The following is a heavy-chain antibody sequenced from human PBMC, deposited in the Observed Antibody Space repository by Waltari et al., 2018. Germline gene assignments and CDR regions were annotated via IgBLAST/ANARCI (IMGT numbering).Heavy chain of an antibody. CDR1: GGHLSSSYW. D-gene: IGHD3-22*01. CDR2: VYHSGPT. J-gene: IGHJ3*02. CDR3: VNHYETRGYGAFDI. Sequence: QVQLQESGPGLVKPSEILSLTCAVSGGHLSSSYWWSWVRQPPGKGLEWIGEVYHSGPTNYNPSLKSRVTISVDKSKNQFSLKLSSVTAADTAVYFCVNHYETRGYGAFDIWGQGTMVTVSS. V-gene: IGHV4-4*02.